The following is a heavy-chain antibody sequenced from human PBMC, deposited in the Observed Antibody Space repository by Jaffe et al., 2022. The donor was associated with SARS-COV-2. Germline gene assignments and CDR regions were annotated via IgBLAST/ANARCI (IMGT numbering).Heavy chain of an antibody. CDR2: MNPNSGNT. D-gene: IGHD3-3*01. Sequence: QVQLVQSGAEVKKPGASVKVSCKASGYTFTSYDINWVRQATGQGLEWMGWMNPNSGNTGYAQKFQGRVTMTRNTSISTAYMELSSLRSEDTAVYYCARDGRDFWSGSLYYYGMDVWGQGTTVTVSS. CDR3: ARDGRDFWSGSLYYYGMDV. J-gene: IGHJ6*02. CDR1: GYTFTSYD. V-gene: IGHV1-8*01.